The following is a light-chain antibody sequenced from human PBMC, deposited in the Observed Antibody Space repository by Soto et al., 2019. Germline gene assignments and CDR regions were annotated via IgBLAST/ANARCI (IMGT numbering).Light chain of an antibody. CDR3: QQYNGYSTWT. CDR1: QSISRW. CDR2: DAS. Sequence: DIQLTPFPSTLSASVGDRVTIACRASQSISRWLAWYQQKPGKAPKVLIWDASSLHSGVPSRFSGSGSGTEFTLTISSLQPDDFATYYCQQYNGYSTWTFGQGTKVDIK. J-gene: IGKJ1*01. V-gene: IGKV1-5*01.